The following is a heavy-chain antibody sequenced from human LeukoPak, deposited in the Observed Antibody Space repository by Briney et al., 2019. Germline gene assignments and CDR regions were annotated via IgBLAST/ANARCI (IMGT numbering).Heavy chain of an antibody. D-gene: IGHD1-26*01. V-gene: IGHV4-39*07. Sequence: SETLSLTCTVSGGSISSSSYYWGWIRQPPGKGLEWIGSIYYSGSTYYNPSLKSRVTISVDTSKNQFSLKLSSVTAADTAVYYCARERVGARAWFDPWGQGTLVTVSS. CDR3: ARERVGARAWFDP. CDR2: IYYSGST. CDR1: GGSISSSSYY. J-gene: IGHJ5*02.